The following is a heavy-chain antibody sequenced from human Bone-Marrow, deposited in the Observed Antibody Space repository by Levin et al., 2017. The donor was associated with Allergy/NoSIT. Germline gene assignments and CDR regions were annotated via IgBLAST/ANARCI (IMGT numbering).Heavy chain of an antibody. Sequence: GGSLRLSCAASGFTFSLYDMIWVRQPPGKGLDWVSVISGSGVGTYYTDSVKGRSTIPRDNSKNPHYLQMNGLGAEDPAVYYCAKDLEGRCARRAGGPYFDYWGQGTLVTVSS. D-gene: IGHD2-21*01. V-gene: IGHV3-23*01. CDR1: GFTFSLYD. J-gene: IGHJ4*02. CDR2: ISGSGVGT. CDR3: AKDLEGRCARRAGGPYFDY.